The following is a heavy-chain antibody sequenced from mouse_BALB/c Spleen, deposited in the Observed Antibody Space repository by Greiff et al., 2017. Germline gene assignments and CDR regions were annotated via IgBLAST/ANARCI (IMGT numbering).Heavy chain of an antibody. J-gene: IGHJ3*01. V-gene: IGHV1-80*01. CDR3: AREDCNSWFAY. D-gene: IGHD2-1*01. CDR2: IYPGDGDT. CDR1: GYAFSSYW. Sequence: VQLQQSGAELVKPGSSVKMSCKSSGYAFSSYWMNWVKQRPGQGLEWIGQIYPGDGDTNYNGKFKSKATLTADKSSSTAYMQLSSLTSEDSAVYCCAREDCNSWFAYWGQGTLVTVSA.